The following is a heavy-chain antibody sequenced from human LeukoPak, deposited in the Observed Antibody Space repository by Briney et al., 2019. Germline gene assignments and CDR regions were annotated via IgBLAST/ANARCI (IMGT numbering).Heavy chain of an antibody. Sequence: SETLSLTCTVSGDFISPYYWSWIRQPPGKGLEWIGYISYSGTTNYNPSLKSRVTLSVHTPQNHFSLSLTSVTAADTAVYYCARHGQSTVLSHLDSWGQGTLVTVSS. CDR1: GDFISPYY. D-gene: IGHD5/OR15-5a*01. J-gene: IGHJ4*02. CDR2: ISYSGTT. V-gene: IGHV4-59*08. CDR3: ARHGQSTVLSHLDS.